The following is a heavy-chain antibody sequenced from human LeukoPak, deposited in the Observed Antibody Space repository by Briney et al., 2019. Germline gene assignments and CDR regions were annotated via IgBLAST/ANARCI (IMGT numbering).Heavy chain of an antibody. CDR1: GFPFSSYS. Sequence: PGGSLRLSCAASGFPFSSYSMNWVRQAPGKGLEWVSSISSSSSYIYYADSVKGRFTISRDNAKNSLYLQMNSLRAEDTAVYYCARDTYIGYDSSGHYSAFDYWGQGTLVTVSS. V-gene: IGHV3-21*01. J-gene: IGHJ4*02. D-gene: IGHD3-22*01. CDR2: ISSSSSYI. CDR3: ARDTYIGYDSSGHYSAFDY.